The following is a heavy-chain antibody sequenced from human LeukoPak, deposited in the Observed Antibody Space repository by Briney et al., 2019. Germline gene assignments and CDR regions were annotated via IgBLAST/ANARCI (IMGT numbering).Heavy chain of an antibody. J-gene: IGHJ4*02. CDR3: ARDGGTAGEFDY. Sequence: SGGSLRLSCAASGFTLRSYWMTCGRQAPGKGLEWVANIKQDGSEKYYVDSLKGRFTISRDNAKNSLYLQMNSLRAEDTAMYYCARDGGTAGEFDYWGQGTLVTVSS. V-gene: IGHV3-7*05. D-gene: IGHD2-15*01. CDR1: GFTLRSYW. CDR2: IKQDGSEK.